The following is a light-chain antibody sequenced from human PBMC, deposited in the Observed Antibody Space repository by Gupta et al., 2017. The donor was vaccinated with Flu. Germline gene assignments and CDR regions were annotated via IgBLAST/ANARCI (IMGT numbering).Light chain of an antibody. CDR2: KDT. CDR1: TLPKQY. CDR3: QSGDSSGNVV. Sequence: SYELPQPPSVSLSPGKTARITCSGDTLPKQYAYWYQQKSGQAPVLLIYKDTERPSGIPERFSGSSSGTTVTLTISGVQAEDEAGDHCQSGDSSGNVVFGGGTKLTVL. J-gene: IGLJ2*01. V-gene: IGLV3-25*02.